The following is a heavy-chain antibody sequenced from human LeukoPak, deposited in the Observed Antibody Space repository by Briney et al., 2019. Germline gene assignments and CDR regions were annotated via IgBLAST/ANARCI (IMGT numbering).Heavy chain of an antibody. Sequence: AASVKVSCKASGYTFTSYDINWVRQATGQGLEWMGWMNPNSGNTGYAQKFQGRVTMTRNTSISTAYTELSSLRSEDTAVYYCARHIAAAGRTFDYWGQGTLVTVSS. V-gene: IGHV1-8*01. CDR2: MNPNSGNT. CDR1: GYTFTSYD. J-gene: IGHJ4*02. CDR3: ARHIAAAGRTFDY. D-gene: IGHD6-13*01.